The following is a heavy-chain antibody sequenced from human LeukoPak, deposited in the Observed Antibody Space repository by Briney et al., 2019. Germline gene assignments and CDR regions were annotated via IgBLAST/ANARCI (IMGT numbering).Heavy chain of an antibody. CDR1: GGSISSYY. D-gene: IGHD3-10*01. CDR3: ARQKRYGSGFDP. J-gene: IGHJ5*02. CDR2: IYYSGST. V-gene: IGHV4-59*08. Sequence: PSETLSLTCTVSGGSISSYYWSWIRQPPGKGLEWIGYIYYSGSTNYNPSLKSRVTISVDTSKNLFSLRLSPVIAADTAVYYCARQKRYGSGFDPWGQGTLVTVSS.